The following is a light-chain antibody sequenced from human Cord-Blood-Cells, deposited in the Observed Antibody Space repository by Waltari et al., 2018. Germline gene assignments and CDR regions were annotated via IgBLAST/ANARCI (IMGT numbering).Light chain of an antibody. CDR3: QAWDSSTYV. CDR1: KLGDKY. J-gene: IGLJ1*01. V-gene: IGLV3-1*01. CDR2: QDS. Sequence: SYELTQPPSVSVSPGQTASITCSGDKLGDKYACWYQQKPGPSPVLVIYQDSQRPSGIPERFSGSNSGNTDTLTISGTQAMDEADYYCQAWDSSTYVFGTGTKVTVL.